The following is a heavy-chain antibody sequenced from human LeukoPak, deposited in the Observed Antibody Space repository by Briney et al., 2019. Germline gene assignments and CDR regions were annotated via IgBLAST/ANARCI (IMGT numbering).Heavy chain of an antibody. J-gene: IGHJ4*02. CDR2: IWYDGSNK. Sequence: GRSLRLSCAASGFTFSSYGIHWVRQAPGKGLEWVAVIWYDGSNKYYADSVKGRFTISRDNSKNKLYLQMNSLRAEDTAVYYCARDLGGNYLSLYDWGQGTLVTVSS. CDR3: ARDLGGNYLSLYD. CDR1: GFTFSSYG. V-gene: IGHV3-33*01. D-gene: IGHD4-23*01.